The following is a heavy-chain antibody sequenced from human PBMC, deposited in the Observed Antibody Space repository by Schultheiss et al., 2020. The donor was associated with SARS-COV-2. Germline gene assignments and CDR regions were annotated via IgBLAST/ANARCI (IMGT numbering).Heavy chain of an antibody. J-gene: IGHJ4*02. CDR3: ARDPADIVVVPAAIADY. V-gene: IGHV3-48*01. D-gene: IGHD2-2*01. CDR2: IGSGTTNK. CDR1: GFTFSTYS. Sequence: GESLKISCAASGFTFSTYSMNWVRQAPGKGLEWVSYIGSGTTNKYYADSVKGRFTISRDNSKNTLYLQMNSLRAEDTAVYYCARDPADIVVVPAAIADYWGQGTLVTVSS.